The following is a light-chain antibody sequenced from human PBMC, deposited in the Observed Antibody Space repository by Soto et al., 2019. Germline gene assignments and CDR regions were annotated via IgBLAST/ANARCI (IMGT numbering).Light chain of an antibody. CDR2: VTS. J-gene: IGKJ4*01. Sequence: DIQLTQSPSFLSASVGDRVTITCRASQGVSSYLAWYQQKPGKAPKLLIYVTSTLQSGVPSRFSGSGSGTEFTLTISSLQPEDFATYYFQQFDTYPLTFGGGTKVEIK. CDR1: QGVSSY. CDR3: QQFDTYPLT. V-gene: IGKV1-9*01.